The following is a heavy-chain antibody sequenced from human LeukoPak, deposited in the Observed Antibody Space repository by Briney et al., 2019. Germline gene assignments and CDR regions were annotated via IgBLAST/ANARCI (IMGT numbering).Heavy chain of an antibody. J-gene: IGHJ4*02. CDR3: ARPLVAVAGSTDY. CDR2: IKQDGSEK. V-gene: IGHV3-7*01. CDR1: GFTFSSYW. D-gene: IGHD6-19*01. Sequence: GGSLRLSCATSGFTFSSYWMSWVRQAPGKGLEWVANIKQDGSEKYYVDSVKGRFTISRDNAKNSLYLQMNSLRAEDTAVYYCARPLVAVAGSTDYWGQGTLVTVSS.